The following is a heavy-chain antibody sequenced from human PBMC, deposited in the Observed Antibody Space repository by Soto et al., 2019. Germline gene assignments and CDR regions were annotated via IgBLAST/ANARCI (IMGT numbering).Heavy chain of an antibody. Sequence: SETLSLTCTVSGGSLGSSNYYWGWIRQPPGKGLEWIGSIYYSGTTSYNPSLKSRVTISLDTSKNQFSLKLSSVTAAGTALYWCPRPSGPSSSSWFDPWGQGTLVTVSS. CDR3: PRPSGPSSSSWFDP. J-gene: IGHJ5*02. CDR2: IYYSGTT. D-gene: IGHD6-13*01. CDR1: GGSLGSSNYY. V-gene: IGHV4-39*01.